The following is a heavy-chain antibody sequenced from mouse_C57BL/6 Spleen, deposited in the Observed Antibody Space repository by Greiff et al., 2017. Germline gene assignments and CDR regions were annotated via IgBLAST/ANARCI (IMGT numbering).Heavy chain of an antibody. CDR2: TTHSGDT. Sequence: VQLQESGPGLVKPSQSLFLTCSITGFPITSGYFWIWIRQSPGKPLVWMGFTTHSGDTFYNPSLQSPISITRETSKNQFFLQLHSVTTEDTAMYYCAGDSYGDWYFDVWGTGTTVTVSS. V-gene: IGHV12-3*01. CDR1: GFPITSGYF. D-gene: IGHD1-1*01. J-gene: IGHJ1*03. CDR3: AGDSYGDWYFDV.